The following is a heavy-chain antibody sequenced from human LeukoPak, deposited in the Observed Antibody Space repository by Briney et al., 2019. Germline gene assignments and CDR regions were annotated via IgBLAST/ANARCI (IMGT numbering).Heavy chain of an antibody. CDR1: GFTFSSYW. D-gene: IGHD3-3*01. J-gene: IGHJ4*02. CDR3: EMTDTYYDFWSGYYFGY. V-gene: IGHV3-7*01. Sequence: GGSLRLSCAASGFTFSSYWMSWVRQAPGKGLEWVANIKQDGGEKYYVDSVKGRFTISRDNAKNSLYLQMSSLRAEDTAVYYCEMTDTYYDFWSGYYFGYWGQGTLVTVSS. CDR2: IKQDGGEK.